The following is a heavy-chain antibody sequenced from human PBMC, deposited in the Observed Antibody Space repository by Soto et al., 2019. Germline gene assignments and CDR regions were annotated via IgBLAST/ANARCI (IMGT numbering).Heavy chain of an antibody. D-gene: IGHD1-7*01. CDR2: IKQDGSEK. V-gene: IGHV3-7*01. J-gene: IGHJ6*02. Sequence: GGSLRLSCAASGFTFSSYWMSWVRQAPGKGLEWVANIKQDGSEKYYVDSVKGRFTISRDNAKNSLYLQMNSLRAEDTAVYYCARDAKLELLNYYYGMDVWGQGTTVTVSS. CDR1: GFTFSSYW. CDR3: ARDAKLELLNYYYGMDV.